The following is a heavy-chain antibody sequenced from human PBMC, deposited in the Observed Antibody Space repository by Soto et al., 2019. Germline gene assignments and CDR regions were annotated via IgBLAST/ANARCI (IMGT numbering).Heavy chain of an antibody. D-gene: IGHD2-15*01. J-gene: IGHJ2*01. CDR3: ARVRVKRIYTDL. CDR2: ISGSAGTT. V-gene: IGHV3-23*01. CDR1: GFTFSNYA. Sequence: GGSLRLSCEASGFTFSNYAMNWVRQAPGKGLEWVSVISGSAGTTYYADSVRGRFTISRDNSKNTLYLQMNSLRAEDTAVYYCARVRVKRIYTDLWGRGTLVTVSS.